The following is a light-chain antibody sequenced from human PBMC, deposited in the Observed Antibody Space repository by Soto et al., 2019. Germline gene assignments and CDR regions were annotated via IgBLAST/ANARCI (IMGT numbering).Light chain of an antibody. V-gene: IGKV3-11*01. CDR3: QQRSNWPPAWT. Sequence: EIVLTQSPATLSLSPGERATLSCRASQSVGSYFAWFQQKPGQAPRFLIHGVSNRAAGIPARFSGSGSGTDFTLSISSLEPEDSAVYYCQQRSNWPPAWTFGQGTKVEI. CDR1: QSVGSY. CDR2: GVS. J-gene: IGKJ1*01.